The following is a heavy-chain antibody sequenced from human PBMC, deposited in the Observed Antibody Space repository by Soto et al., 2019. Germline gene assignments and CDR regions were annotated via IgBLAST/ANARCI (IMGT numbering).Heavy chain of an antibody. CDR2: ISWTGGTT. CDR3: TKAQEAAAGTQYYHGMDV. CDR1: GFTFDDYN. V-gene: IGHV3-43*01. J-gene: IGHJ6*02. Sequence: GRSLRLSCAASGFTFDDYNMHWVRQAPGKGLEWVSLISWTGGTTYYADSVKGRFTIYRDNSKNSLYLQMNSLRNEDTALYYCTKAQEAAAGTQYYHGMDVGAKGPRSPSP. D-gene: IGHD6-13*01.